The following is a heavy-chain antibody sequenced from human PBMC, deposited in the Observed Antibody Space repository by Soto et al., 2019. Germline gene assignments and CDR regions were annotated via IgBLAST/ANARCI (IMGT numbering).Heavy chain of an antibody. V-gene: IGHV3-23*01. Sequence: EVQLLESGGGLVQPGGSLRLSCAASGFTFSSYAMSWVRQAPGKGLEWVSAFSGSGGSTYYADSVKGRFTLSRDHSKNTLYLQVNSLSAEDTAVYYCATDAPRLRLDWYFHLWGRRTLVTVSS. CDR2: FSGSGGST. CDR3: ATDAPRLRLDWYFHL. D-gene: IGHD3-10*01. J-gene: IGHJ2*01. CDR1: GFTFSSYA.